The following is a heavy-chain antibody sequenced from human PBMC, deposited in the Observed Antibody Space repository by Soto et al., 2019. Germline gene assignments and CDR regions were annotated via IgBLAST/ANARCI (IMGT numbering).Heavy chain of an antibody. J-gene: IGHJ6*02. CDR2: ISSSGSTI. D-gene: IGHD3-3*01. CDR1: GFLFTSHW. V-gene: IGHV3-48*03. CDR3: AREKPTIGKIFGVGRISYGLDV. Sequence: GSLRLSCAASGFLFTSHWMTWVRQAPGKGLEWVSYISSSGSTIYYADSVKGRFTISRDNAKNSLYLQMNSLRAEDTAVYYCAREKPTIGKIFGVGRISYGLDVWGQGNTVTVSS.